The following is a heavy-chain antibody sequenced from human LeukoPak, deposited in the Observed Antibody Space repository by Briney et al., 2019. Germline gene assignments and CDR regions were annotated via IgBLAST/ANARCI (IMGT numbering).Heavy chain of an antibody. CDR1: GDSVSSNSAA. V-gene: IGHV6-1*01. J-gene: IGHJ4*02. Sequence: SQTLSLTCAISGDSVSSNSAAWNWIRQSPSRGLEWLGRTYFRSKWFAEYAPSVKSRIIINSDTSKNQFSLQLNSVTPEDTAVYYCARGRGRDSSGYWLFDYWGQGTLVTVPS. CDR3: ARGRGRDSSGYWLFDY. D-gene: IGHD3-22*01. CDR2: TYFRSKWFA.